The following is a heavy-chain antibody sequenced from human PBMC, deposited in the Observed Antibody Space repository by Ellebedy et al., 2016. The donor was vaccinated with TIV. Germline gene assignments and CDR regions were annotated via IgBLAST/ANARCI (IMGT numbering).Heavy chain of an antibody. J-gene: IGHJ4*02. CDR1: GSTFSGSA. D-gene: IGHD3-22*01. CDR3: AITYYYDSSGYTIDY. Sequence: PGGSLRLSCAASGSTFSGSAMHWVRQASGKGLEWVGRIRSKANSYAIEYTASVNGRFTISRDDSKNTAYLQMNSLETEDTAVYYCAITYYYDSSGYTIDYWGQGTLVTVTS. CDR2: IRSKANSYAI. V-gene: IGHV3-73*01.